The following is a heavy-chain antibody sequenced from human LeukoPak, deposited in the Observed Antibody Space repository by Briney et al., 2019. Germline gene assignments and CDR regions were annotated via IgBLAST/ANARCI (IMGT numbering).Heavy chain of an antibody. CDR3: ARDGAYSSGTLFLYYFDS. CDR2: INPNSGGT. D-gene: IGHD3-10*01. Sequence: ASVKVSCKASGYTFTGYYMHWVRQAPGQGLEWMGWINPNSGGTNYAQKFQGRVTMTRDTSTSTVYMELSSLRSDDTAVYYCARDGAYSSGTLFLYYFDSWGQGTLVTVSS. J-gene: IGHJ4*02. V-gene: IGHV1-2*02. CDR1: GYTFTGYY.